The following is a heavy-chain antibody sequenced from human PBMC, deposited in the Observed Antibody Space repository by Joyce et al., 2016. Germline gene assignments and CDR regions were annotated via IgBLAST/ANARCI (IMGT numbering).Heavy chain of an antibody. D-gene: IGHD2-21*01. Sequence: QVQLQESGPGLVKPSETLSLTCAVSGYSISSGYYWGWIRQPPGKGLDLIGSIYYGGSIYYNPTLKSRATISVDTSKNQFSLKLNSVTAADTAVYYCARGVVVRDWYFDLWGRGTLVTVSS. CDR2: IYYGGSI. CDR1: GYSISSGYY. J-gene: IGHJ2*01. CDR3: ARGVVVRDWYFDL. V-gene: IGHV4-38-2*01.